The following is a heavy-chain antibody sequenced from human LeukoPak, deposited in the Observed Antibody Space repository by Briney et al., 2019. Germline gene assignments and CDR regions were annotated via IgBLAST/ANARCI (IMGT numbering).Heavy chain of an antibody. CDR2: ISYDGNIK. D-gene: IGHD3-16*02. CDR3: ARRSYRGVITVYYYYYMDV. CDR1: GFTFSTHP. J-gene: IGHJ6*03. V-gene: IGHV3-30-3*01. Sequence: GRSLRLSCAASGFTFSTHPMHWVRQAPGKGLEWVAVISYDGNIKYYTDSVKGRFTISRDNAKNSVYLQMNRLRVEDTAVYYCARRSYRGVITVYYYYYMDVWGKGTPVTVSS.